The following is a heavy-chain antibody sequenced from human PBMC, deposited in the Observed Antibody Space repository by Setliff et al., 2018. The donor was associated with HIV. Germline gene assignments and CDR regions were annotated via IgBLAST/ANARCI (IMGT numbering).Heavy chain of an antibody. CDR3: ARGSCGGCYLSDY. D-gene: IGHD2-15*01. V-gene: IGHV1-3*01. Sequence: ASVKVSCKAFGYTFSTNAIHWVRQAPGQRLEWMGYINAGDDNTRYSEKFQGRVTITRDTSANTAYMELSSLRSEDTAVYYCARGSCGGCYLSDYWGLGALVTV. CDR2: INAGDDNT. CDR1: GYTFSTNA. J-gene: IGHJ4*02.